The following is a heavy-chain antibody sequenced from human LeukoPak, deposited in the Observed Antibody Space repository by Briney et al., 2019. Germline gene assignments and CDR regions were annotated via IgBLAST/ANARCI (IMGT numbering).Heavy chain of an antibody. Sequence: GESLRISCKASGYTFTSYWIGWVRQMPDKGLEWMAIIYPGADSDMRYSPSFQGQVTISFDKSIKTAYLQWSSLKASDTAMYYCARNRYYGEGTYYNVFDALDIWGQGTMVTVSS. CDR3: ARNRYYGEGTYYNVFDALDI. J-gene: IGHJ3*02. D-gene: IGHD3-10*01. CDR1: GYTFTSYW. V-gene: IGHV5-51*01. CDR2: IYPGADSDM.